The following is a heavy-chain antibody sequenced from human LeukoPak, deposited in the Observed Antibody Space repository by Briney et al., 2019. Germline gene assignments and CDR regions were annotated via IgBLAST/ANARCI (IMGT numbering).Heavy chain of an antibody. CDR3: AKDHDDILTGYLFDY. J-gene: IGHJ4*02. Sequence: GGSLRLSCAASGFTFSSYGMHWVRQAPGKGLEWVAVTSYDGSNKYYADSVKGRFIISRDNSKNTLYLQMNSLRAEDTAVYYCAKDHDDILTGYLFDYWGQGTLVTVSS. CDR2: TSYDGSNK. V-gene: IGHV3-30*18. D-gene: IGHD3-9*01. CDR1: GFTFSSYG.